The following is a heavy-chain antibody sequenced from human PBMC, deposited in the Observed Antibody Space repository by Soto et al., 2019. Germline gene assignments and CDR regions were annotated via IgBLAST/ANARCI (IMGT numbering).Heavy chain of an antibody. Sequence: LRESLTISCKGSGYSFTSYWIRWVRQMPGKGLEWMGRIDPSDSYTNYSPSFQGHVTISADKSISTAYLQWSSLKASDTAMYYCARQGSTSWYYYGMDVWGQGTTVTVSS. J-gene: IGHJ6*02. CDR2: IDPSDSYT. CDR1: GYSFTSYW. V-gene: IGHV5-10-1*01. D-gene: IGHD2-2*01. CDR3: ARQGSTSWYYYGMDV.